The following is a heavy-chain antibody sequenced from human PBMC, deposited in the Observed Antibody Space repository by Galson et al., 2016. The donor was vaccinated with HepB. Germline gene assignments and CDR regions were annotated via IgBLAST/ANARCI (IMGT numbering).Heavy chain of an antibody. CDR2: ICGSCGEM. Sequence: SLRLSCAASGFTFDKYGMTWFRQAPGKGLEWVSTICGSCGEMDYADSVKGRFTISRDDSKNTLYLHMNSLRVEDTAIYYCAIDPSQWHDLLFGNWAQGTLVTVSA. V-gene: IGHV3-23*01. CDR3: AIDPSQWHDLLFGN. D-gene: IGHD6-19*01. CDR1: GFTFDKYG. J-gene: IGHJ4*02.